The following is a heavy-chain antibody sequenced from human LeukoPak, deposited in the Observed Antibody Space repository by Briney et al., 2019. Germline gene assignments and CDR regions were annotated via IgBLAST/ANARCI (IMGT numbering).Heavy chain of an antibody. J-gene: IGHJ6*03. CDR1: GFTFSSYW. CDR2: INSDGSST. CDR3: ARVELELRYGYYYYYMDV. V-gene: IGHV3-74*01. Sequence: GGSLRLSSAASGFTFSSYWMHWVRQAPGKGLVWVSRINSDGSSTSYADSVKGRFTISRDNAKNTLYLQMNSLRAEDTAVYYCARVELELRYGYYYYYMDVWGKGTTVTVSS. D-gene: IGHD1-7*01.